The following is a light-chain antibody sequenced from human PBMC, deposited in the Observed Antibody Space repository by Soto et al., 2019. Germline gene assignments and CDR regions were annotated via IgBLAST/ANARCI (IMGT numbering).Light chain of an antibody. CDR3: MQALHTAA. Sequence: VMTQSPLSLPVTPGEPASISCRSSQSLQYSNGYNYLDWYVHKPGQSPQILFYLASNRASGVLERFSGSGSGTDFTLRISRVEAEDVGGYYCMQALHTAAFGQGIKVEVK. CDR2: LAS. J-gene: IGKJ1*01. V-gene: IGKV2-28*01. CDR1: QSLQYSNGYNY.